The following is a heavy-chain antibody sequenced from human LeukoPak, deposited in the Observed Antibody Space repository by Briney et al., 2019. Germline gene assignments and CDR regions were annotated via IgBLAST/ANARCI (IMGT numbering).Heavy chain of an antibody. V-gene: IGHV3-11*05. CDR1: GFTFSDYH. J-gene: IGHJ3*02. CDR2: ISSSSSYT. D-gene: IGHD1-26*01. CDR3: ARVSGATPSGAFDI. Sequence: GGSLRLSCAASGFTFSDYHMTWIRQAPGKGLEWVSYISSSSSYTNYADSVKGRFTISRDNAKNPLYLQMNSLRAEDTAVYYCARVSGATPSGAFDIWGQGTMVTVSS.